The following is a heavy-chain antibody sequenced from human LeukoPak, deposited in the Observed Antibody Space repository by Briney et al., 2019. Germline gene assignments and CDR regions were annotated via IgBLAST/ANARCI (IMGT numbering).Heavy chain of an antibody. J-gene: IGHJ5*02. V-gene: IGHV1-18*01. CDR1: VYTFTSYG. CDR3: AREYSAIPSSGWFDP. D-gene: IGHD3-22*01. Sequence: GASVKVSCKASVYTFTSYGISWVRQAPGQGLEWMGWISAYNGNTNYAQKLQGRVTMTTDTSTSTAYMELRSLRSDDTAVYYCAREYSAIPSSGWFDPWGQGTLVTVSS. CDR2: ISAYNGNT.